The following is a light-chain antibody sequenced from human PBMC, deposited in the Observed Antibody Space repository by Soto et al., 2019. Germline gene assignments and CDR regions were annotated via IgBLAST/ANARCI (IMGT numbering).Light chain of an antibody. Sequence: DILMTQSPSTLSESLGDRVTLTCRASQSISSRLAWYQQKPGKAPKLLIYGASSLDTGIPSRFSGSGSGTEFTLTISSLQPDDFAAYYCQQYNSYSPTFGQGTKVEIK. V-gene: IGKV1-5*01. CDR2: GAS. J-gene: IGKJ1*01. CDR3: QQYNSYSPT. CDR1: QSISSR.